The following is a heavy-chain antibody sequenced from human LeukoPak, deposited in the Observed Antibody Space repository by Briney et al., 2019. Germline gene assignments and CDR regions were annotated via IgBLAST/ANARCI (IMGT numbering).Heavy chain of an antibody. Sequence: GGSLRLSCAASGFTFSSYWMSWVRQAPGKGLEWVANIKQDGSEKYYVDSVKGRFTISRDNAKNTLYLQMNSLRAEDTAVYYCARDPGGYCSSTSCYDDDAFDIWGQGTMVTVSS. CDR1: GFTFSSYW. CDR3: ARDPGGYCSSTSCYDDDAFDI. CDR2: IKQDGSEK. J-gene: IGHJ3*02. D-gene: IGHD2-2*01. V-gene: IGHV3-7*01.